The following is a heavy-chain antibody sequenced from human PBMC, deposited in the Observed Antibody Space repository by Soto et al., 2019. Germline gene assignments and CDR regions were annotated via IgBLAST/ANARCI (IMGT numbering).Heavy chain of an antibody. V-gene: IGHV3-30*18. CDR1: GFTFSSYG. CDR3: AKAMVVVTAISGGGGFDK. CDR2: ISYDGSNK. J-gene: IGHJ3*02. Sequence: GGSLRLSCAASGFTFSSYGMHWVRQAPGKGLEWVAVISYDGSNKYCADSVKGRFTISRDNSKNTLYLQMNSLRAEATAVYYCAKAMVVVTAISGGGGFDKWGQGTLVTVSS. D-gene: IGHD2-21*02.